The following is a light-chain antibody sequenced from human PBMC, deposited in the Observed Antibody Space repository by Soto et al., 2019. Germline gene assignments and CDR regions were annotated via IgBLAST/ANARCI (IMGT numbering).Light chain of an antibody. CDR2: EVI. CDR3: PPYTTRGPWV. Sequence: QSALTQPASVSGSPGQSITISCAGTSSDVGGYNYVSWYQQHPDKAPKLMIYEVINRPSGVSNRFSGSKSGNTASLTISGLQAGDGADYHSPPYTTRGPWVSAGGTNLPFL. J-gene: IGLJ3*02. CDR1: SSDVGGYNY. V-gene: IGLV2-14*01.